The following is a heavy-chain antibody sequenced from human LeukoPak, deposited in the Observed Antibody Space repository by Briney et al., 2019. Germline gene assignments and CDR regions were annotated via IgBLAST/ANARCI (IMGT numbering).Heavy chain of an antibody. J-gene: IGHJ4*02. CDR1: GYTFTGYY. V-gene: IGHV1-2*02. CDR3: ARGRYSGYLGLGY. Sequence: SVKVSCKASGYTFTGYYMHWVRQAPGQGLEWMGWINPNSGGTNYAQKFQGRVTMTRDTSISTAYMELSRLRSDDTAVYYCARGRYSGYLGLGYWGQGTLVTVSS. CDR2: INPNSGGT. D-gene: IGHD5-12*01.